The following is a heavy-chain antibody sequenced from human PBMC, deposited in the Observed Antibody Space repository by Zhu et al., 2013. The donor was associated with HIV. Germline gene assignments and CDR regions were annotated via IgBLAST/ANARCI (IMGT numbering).Heavy chain of an antibody. CDR1: GYTFTGYY. V-gene: IGHV1-2*02. CDR3: ARVRGNSRAAGTGHAFDI. Sequence: VQLVQSGAEVKKPGASVKVSCKASGYTFTGYYMHWVRQAPGQGLEWMGWINPNSGGTNYAQKFQGRVTMTRDTSISTAYMELSRLRSDDTAVYYCARVRGNSRAAGTGHAFDIWGQGTMVTVSS. D-gene: IGHD6-13*01. CDR2: INPNSGGT. J-gene: IGHJ3*02.